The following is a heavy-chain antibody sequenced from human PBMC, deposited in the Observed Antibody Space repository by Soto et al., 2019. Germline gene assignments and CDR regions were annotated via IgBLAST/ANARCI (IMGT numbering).Heavy chain of an antibody. D-gene: IGHD2-2*01. CDR1: GFSFSRSD. Sequence: EVPLLESGGGLVQPGGSLRLSCVASGFSFSRSDMHWVRPAPGKGLEWVSRITGGGDITFYADSVKGRFTISRDNSKNTLYLQRNSLRTEDTALYFCAKRLIYTRVGADYWGQGTLVPVSS. J-gene: IGHJ4*02. CDR3: AKRLIYTRVGADY. V-gene: IGHV3-23*01. CDR2: ITGGGDIT.